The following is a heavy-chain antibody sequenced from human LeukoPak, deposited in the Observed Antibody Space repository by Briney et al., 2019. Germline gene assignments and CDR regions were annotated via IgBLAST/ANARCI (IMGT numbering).Heavy chain of an antibody. CDR3: ARMFRSSWYINWFDP. CDR1: GGSISSYY. V-gene: IGHV4-59*08. Sequence: SETLSLTCTVSGGSISSYYWSWIRQPPGKGLEWIGYIYYSGSTNYNPSLKSRVTISVDTSKNQFSLKLSFVTAADTAMYYCARMFRSSWYINWFDPWGQGTLVTVSS. CDR2: IYYSGST. J-gene: IGHJ5*02. D-gene: IGHD6-13*01.